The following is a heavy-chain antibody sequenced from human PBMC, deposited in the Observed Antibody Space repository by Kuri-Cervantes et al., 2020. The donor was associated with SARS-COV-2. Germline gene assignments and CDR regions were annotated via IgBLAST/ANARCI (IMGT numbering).Heavy chain of an antibody. CDR1: GDSISTGYY. V-gene: IGHV4-34*01. CDR3: ARGRQWLARFDY. Sequence: SETLSLTCSVSGDSISTGYYWSWIRQPPGKGLEWIGEINHSGSTNYNPSLKSRVTISVDTSKNQFSLKLSSVTAADTAVYYCARGRQWLARFDYWGQGTLVTVSS. D-gene: IGHD6-19*01. J-gene: IGHJ4*02. CDR2: INHSGST.